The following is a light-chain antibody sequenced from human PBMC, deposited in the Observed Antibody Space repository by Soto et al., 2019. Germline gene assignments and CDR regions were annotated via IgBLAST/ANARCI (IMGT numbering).Light chain of an antibody. J-gene: IGKJ1*01. V-gene: IGKV1-5*03. CDR2: KAS. CDR1: QSISSW. CDR3: QQYTSYSWT. Sequence: DIQMNQSPSTLSASVGDRVTITCRASQSISSWLAWYQQKPGKAPKLLIYKASSLESGVPSRFSGSGSGTEFTLTISSLQPDDFATYYCQQYTSYSWTFGQGTKVEIK.